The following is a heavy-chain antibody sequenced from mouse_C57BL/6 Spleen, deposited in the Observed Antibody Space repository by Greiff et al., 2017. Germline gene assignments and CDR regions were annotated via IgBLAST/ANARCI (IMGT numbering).Heavy chain of an antibody. CDR1: GYSFTDYN. CDR3: ARWRLGRDYFDY. D-gene: IGHD4-1*01. CDR2: INPNYGTT. Sequence: EVKLMESGPELVKPGASVKISCKASGYSFTDYNMNWVKQSNGKSLEWIGVINPNYGTTSYNQKFKGKATLTVDQSSSTAYMQLNSLTSEDSAVYYCARWRLGRDYFDYWGKGTTLTVSS. V-gene: IGHV1-39*01. J-gene: IGHJ2*01.